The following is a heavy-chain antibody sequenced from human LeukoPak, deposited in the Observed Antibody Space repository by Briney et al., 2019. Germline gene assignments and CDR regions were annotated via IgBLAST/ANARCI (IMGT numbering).Heavy chain of an antibody. Sequence: GASVKVSCKASGGTFSSYAISWVRQAPGQGLEWMGGIIPIFGTANYAQKFQGRVTITADKSTSTAYMELSSLRSEDTAVYYCARGMATMNWFDPWGQGTLVTVSS. CDR2: IIPIFGTA. CDR3: ARGMATMNWFDP. D-gene: IGHD5-24*01. J-gene: IGHJ5*02. CDR1: GGTFSSYA. V-gene: IGHV1-69*06.